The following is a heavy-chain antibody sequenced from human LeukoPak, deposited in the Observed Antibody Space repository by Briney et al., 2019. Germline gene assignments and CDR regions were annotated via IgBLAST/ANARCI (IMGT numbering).Heavy chain of an antibody. D-gene: IGHD5-18*01. J-gene: IGHJ4*02. Sequence: PGGSLRLSCAASGFTFSSYWMHWVRQAPGKGLVWVSRIKSDGSTTTYADSVKGRFTISRDNAKNTLYLRMNSLRAEDTAVYYCARVVDTHFDYWGQGTLVTVSS. V-gene: IGHV3-74*01. CDR3: ARVVDTHFDY. CDR2: IKSDGSTT. CDR1: GFTFSSYW.